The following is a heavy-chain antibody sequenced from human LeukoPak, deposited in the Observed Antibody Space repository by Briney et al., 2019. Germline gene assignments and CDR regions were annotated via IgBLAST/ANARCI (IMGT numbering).Heavy chain of an antibody. D-gene: IGHD5-12*01. J-gene: IGHJ2*01. CDR3: ARDPNSGYDMVWYLDL. V-gene: IGHV3-13*04. CDR2: ITTAGDT. Sequence: GGSLRLSCAASGFIFSNFDVHWVRQVTGKGLEWVSGITTAGDTYSAGSVKGRFTISRDNSKDMLYLQMNSLRVDDTAVYYCARDPNSGYDMVWYLDLWGRGTLVTVSS. CDR1: GFIFSNFD.